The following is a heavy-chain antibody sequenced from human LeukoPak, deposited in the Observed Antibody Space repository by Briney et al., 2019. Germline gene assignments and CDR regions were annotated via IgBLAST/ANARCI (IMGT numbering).Heavy chain of an antibody. CDR3: ARVGGDGSGYYYSDY. Sequence: ASVKVSCKASGYTFTSYQMSWVRQAPGQGLEWMGVIIPSGGSTSYAQKFQGRVTMSRDTSTSTVYMELSGLRSEDTGVYYCARVGGDGSGYYYSDYWGQGTLVTVSS. J-gene: IGHJ4*02. D-gene: IGHD3-22*01. CDR1: GYTFTSYQ. CDR2: IIPSGGST. V-gene: IGHV1-46*01.